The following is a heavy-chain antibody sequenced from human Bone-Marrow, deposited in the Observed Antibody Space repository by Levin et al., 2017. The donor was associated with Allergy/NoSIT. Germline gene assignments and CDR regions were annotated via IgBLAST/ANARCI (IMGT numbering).Heavy chain of an antibody. D-gene: IGHD3-10*01. CDR3: AKVLWSGELYRGPLDS. CDR2: ISSSGDIT. J-gene: IGHJ4*02. V-gene: IGHV3-23*01. Sequence: GASVKVSCEASGFTFSNFAMNWVRQAPGKGLEWVSGISSSGDITYYADSVKGRFTISRDNSKNTLYLQINSLRVEDTAVYYCAKVLWSGELYRGPLDSWGQGTLVTVSS. CDR1: GFTFSNFA.